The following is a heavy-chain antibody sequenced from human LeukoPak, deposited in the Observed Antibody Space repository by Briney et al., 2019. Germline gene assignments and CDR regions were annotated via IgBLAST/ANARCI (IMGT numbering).Heavy chain of an antibody. J-gene: IGHJ4*02. CDR3: AREAAVAGTDY. Sequence: GGSLRLSCAASGFTFSSYCMSWVRQAPGKGLEWVANIKQDGSEKYYVDSVKGRFTISRDNAKNSLYLQMNSLRAEDTAVYYCAREAAVAGTDYWGQGTLVTVSS. V-gene: IGHV3-7*01. CDR1: GFTFSSYC. CDR2: IKQDGSEK. D-gene: IGHD6-19*01.